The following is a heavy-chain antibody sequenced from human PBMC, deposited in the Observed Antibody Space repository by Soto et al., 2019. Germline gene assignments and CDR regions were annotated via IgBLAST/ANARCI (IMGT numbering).Heavy chain of an antibody. CDR2: ISGSGGST. V-gene: IGHV3-23*01. Sequence: GGSLRLSCAASGFTFSSYAMSWVRQAPGKGLEWVSAISGSGGSTYYADSVKGRFTISRDNSKNTLYLQMNSLRAEDTAVYYCAKPVAYGDYLEYFDYWGQGTLVTVSS. CDR1: GFTFSSYA. CDR3: AKPVAYGDYLEYFDY. J-gene: IGHJ4*02. D-gene: IGHD4-17*01.